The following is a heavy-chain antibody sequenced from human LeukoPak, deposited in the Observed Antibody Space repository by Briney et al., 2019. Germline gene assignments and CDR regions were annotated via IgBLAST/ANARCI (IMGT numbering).Heavy chain of an antibody. D-gene: IGHD2-21*02. J-gene: IGHJ3*02. CDR3: SREFPFCGAACFSGVFDI. CDR1: GYTFSSYG. CDR2: ISVINNANT. Sequence: GASVKVSCKASGYTFSSYGINWVRQAPGQGLEWMGWISVINNANTRYAQNFQGRLTMTTDTSTTTAYMELRSLRSDDTAVYYCSREFPFCGAACFSGVFDIWGQGTMVTVS. V-gene: IGHV1-18*01.